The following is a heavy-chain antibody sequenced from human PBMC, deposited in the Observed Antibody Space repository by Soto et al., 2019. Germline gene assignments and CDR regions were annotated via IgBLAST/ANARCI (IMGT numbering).Heavy chain of an antibody. CDR2: IIPILGIA. CDR3: ARDLGSNNCFDP. CDR1: GGTFSSYP. Sequence: QVQLVQSGAEVKKPGSSVKVSCKASGGTFSSYPISWVRQAPGQGLEWMGRIIPILGIANYAQKFQGRVTITAYKSTSTAYMELSSLRSEDTAVYYCARDLGSNNCFDPWGQGTLVTVSS. J-gene: IGHJ5*02. D-gene: IGHD3-10*01. V-gene: IGHV1-69*02.